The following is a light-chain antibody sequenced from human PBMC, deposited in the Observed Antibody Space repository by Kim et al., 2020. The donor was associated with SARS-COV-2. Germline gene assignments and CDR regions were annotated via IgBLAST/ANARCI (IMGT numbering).Light chain of an antibody. CDR3: QGWDSSSDHCV. CDR1: NIGSKS. Sequence: SYELTQPPSVSVAPGKTARITCGGNNIGSKSVHWYQQKPGQAPVLVIYYDSDRPSGIPERFSGSNSGNTATLTISRVEAGDEADYYCQGWDSSSDHCVF. CDR2: YDS. J-gene: IGLJ6*01. V-gene: IGLV3-21*04.